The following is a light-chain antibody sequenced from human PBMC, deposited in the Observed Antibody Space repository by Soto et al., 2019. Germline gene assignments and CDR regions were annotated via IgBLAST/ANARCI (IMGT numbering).Light chain of an antibody. Sequence: EIVLTQSPGTLPLSPGERATLSCRASQSISSFYLAWYQQKPGQAPRLLIYGASSRATGIPDRFSGSGSATDFTLTISRLELEDFAVYYCQQYGGAPPITFGQGTRLEIK. CDR3: QQYGGAPPIT. CDR2: GAS. J-gene: IGKJ5*01. V-gene: IGKV3-20*01. CDR1: QSISSFY.